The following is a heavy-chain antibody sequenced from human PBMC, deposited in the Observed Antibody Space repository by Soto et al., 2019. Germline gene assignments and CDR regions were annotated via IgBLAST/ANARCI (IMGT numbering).Heavy chain of an antibody. CDR3: ARDDSSGYYPLD. Sequence: QVQLVQSGAEVKKPGSSVMVSCKASGGTFSSYTISWVRQATGQGLEWMGRIIPILGIANYAQKFQGRVTITADKSTSTAYMELSSLRSEDTAVYYCARDDSSGYYPLDWGQGTLVTVSS. CDR1: GGTFSSYT. J-gene: IGHJ4*02. V-gene: IGHV1-69*02. D-gene: IGHD3-22*01. CDR2: IIPILGIA.